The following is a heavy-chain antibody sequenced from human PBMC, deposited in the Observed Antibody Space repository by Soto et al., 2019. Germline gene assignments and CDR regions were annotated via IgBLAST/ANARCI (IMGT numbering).Heavy chain of an antibody. Sequence: QVQLVQSGAEVKKPGSSVKVSCKASGGTLSSHVISWVRQAPGQGLEWMGGVFPLPNTPNYAQRFQGSVIFSVDVTRTTAYMKLSSLRTADTAGYYCARVWLATLDYYHYRMDFWDQGSTATVS. V-gene: IGHV1-69*01. D-gene: IGHD3-10*01. CDR3: ARVWLATLDYYHYRMDF. J-gene: IGHJ6*02. CDR1: GGTLSSHV. CDR2: VFPLPNTP.